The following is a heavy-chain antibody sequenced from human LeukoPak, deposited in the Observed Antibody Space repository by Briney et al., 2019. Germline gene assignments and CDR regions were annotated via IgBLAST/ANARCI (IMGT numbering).Heavy chain of an antibody. CDR1: GFTFSSYW. J-gene: IGHJ4*02. V-gene: IGHV3-7*01. D-gene: IGHD3-3*01. CDR2: IKQDGSEK. Sequence: GGSLRLSCAASGFTFSSYWMSWVRQAPGKGLEWVANIKQDGSEKHYVDSVKGRFTISRDNAKNSLYLQMNSLRAEDTAVYYCARDQDWSGYIFDYWGQGTLVTVSS. CDR3: ARDQDWSGYIFDY.